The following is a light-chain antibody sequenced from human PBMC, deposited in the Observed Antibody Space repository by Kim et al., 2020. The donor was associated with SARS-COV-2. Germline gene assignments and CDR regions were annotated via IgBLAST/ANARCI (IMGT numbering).Light chain of an antibody. CDR1: SLRIHY. V-gene: IGLV3-19*01. CDR2: GKD. CDR3: NSRDSINNPDVV. J-gene: IGLJ2*01. Sequence: SSELTQDPAVSVALGQTVRITCQGDSLRIHYASWYQQKPGQAPVLVIYGKDNRPSGIPDRFSGSSSGNTASLTITGAQAEDEADYFCNSRDSINNPDVVFGGGTQLTVL.